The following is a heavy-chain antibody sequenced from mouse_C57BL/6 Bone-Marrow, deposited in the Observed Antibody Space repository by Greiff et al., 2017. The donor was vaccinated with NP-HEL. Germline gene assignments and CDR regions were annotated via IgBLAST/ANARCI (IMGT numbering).Heavy chain of an antibody. J-gene: IGHJ2*01. CDR3: ARSGFITTVVDLYYFDY. D-gene: IGHD1-1*01. CDR1: GYTFTSYW. V-gene: IGHV1-55*01. CDR2: IYPGSGST. Sequence: QVQLQQSGAELVKPGASVKMSCKASGYTFTSYWITWVKQRPGQGLEWIGDIYPGSGSTNYNEKFKSKATLTVYTSSSTAYMQLSSLTSEDSAVYYCARSGFITTVVDLYYFDYWGQGTTLTVSS.